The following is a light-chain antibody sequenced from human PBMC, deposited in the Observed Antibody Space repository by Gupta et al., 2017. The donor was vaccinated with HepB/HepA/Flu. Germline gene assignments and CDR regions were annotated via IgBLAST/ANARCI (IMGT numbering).Light chain of an antibody. V-gene: IGLV2-23*02. CDR3: CSYAGGSTLV. J-gene: IGLJ3*02. Sequence: QSALTQPACVSGSPGQSITISCTVSSSDVGSYNLVSWYRQHPGKAPKLLIYEVSERPAGVSNRFSGAKSDSTASLTISGLQADDEADYYCCSYAGGSTLVFGGGTKLTVL. CDR2: EVS. CDR1: SSDVGSYNL.